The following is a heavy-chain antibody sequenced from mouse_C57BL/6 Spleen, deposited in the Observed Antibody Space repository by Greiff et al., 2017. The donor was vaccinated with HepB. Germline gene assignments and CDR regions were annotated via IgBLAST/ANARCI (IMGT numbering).Heavy chain of an antibody. CDR2: IHPNSGST. J-gene: IGHJ2*01. V-gene: IGHV1-64*01. CDR3: AQEGGYYYGWYYCDY. D-gene: IGHD1-1*01. Sequence: VQLQQSGAELVKPGASVKLSCKASGYTFTSYWMHWVKQRPGQGLEWIGMIHPNSGSTNYNEKFKSKATLTVDKSSSTAYMQLSSLTAEDSAVYYCAQEGGYYYGWYYCDYWGQGTTLTVSS. CDR1: GYTFTSYW.